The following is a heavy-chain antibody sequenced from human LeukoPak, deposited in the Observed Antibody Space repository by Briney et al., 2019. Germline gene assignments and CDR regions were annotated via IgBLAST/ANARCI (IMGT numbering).Heavy chain of an antibody. CDR2: ISLNNGGT. D-gene: IGHD4-17*01. V-gene: IGHV1-2*04. J-gene: IGHJ4*02. Sequence: ASVKVSCKASGFTFTGYYMNWVRQAPGQGLEWMGWISLNNGGTNYAQKFQGWVTMTRDTSISTAYMELSRLRSDDTAVYYCARDSATVTTPYFDYWGQGSLVTVSS. CDR3: ARDSATVTTPYFDY. CDR1: GFTFTGYY.